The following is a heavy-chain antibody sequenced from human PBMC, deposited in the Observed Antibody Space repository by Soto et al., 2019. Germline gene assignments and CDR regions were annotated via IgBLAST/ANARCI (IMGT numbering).Heavy chain of an antibody. CDR2: IDPSDSYT. V-gene: IGHV5-10-1*01. D-gene: IGHD3-9*01. CDR3: ARLGYYDILTGLDYYYYGMDV. Sequence: GESLKISCNGSGYSFTSYWISWVRQMPGKGLEWMGRIDPSDSYTNYSPSFQGHVTISADKSISTAYLQWSSLKASDTAMYYCARLGYYDILTGLDYYYYGMDVWGQGTTVTVSS. J-gene: IGHJ6*02. CDR1: GYSFTSYW.